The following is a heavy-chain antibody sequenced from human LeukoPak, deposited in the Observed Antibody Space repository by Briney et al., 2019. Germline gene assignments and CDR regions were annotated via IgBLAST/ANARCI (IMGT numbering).Heavy chain of an antibody. CDR1: GFTFSSYG. Sequence: GGSLRLSCAASGFTFSSYGMHWVRQAPGKGLEGVAVISYDGSNKYYADSVKGRFIISRDNSKNTLYLQMNSLRAEDTAVYYCAKDRLAVAGTSMDVWGQGTTVTVSS. V-gene: IGHV3-30*18. CDR3: AKDRLAVAGTSMDV. D-gene: IGHD6-19*01. J-gene: IGHJ6*02. CDR2: ISYDGSNK.